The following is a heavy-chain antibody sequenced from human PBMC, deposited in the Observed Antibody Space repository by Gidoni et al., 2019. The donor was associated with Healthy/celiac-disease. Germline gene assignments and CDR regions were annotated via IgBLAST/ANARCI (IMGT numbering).Heavy chain of an antibody. V-gene: IGHV1-2*02. CDR2: INPNSGVT. CDR3: ARGPALPSSSWYYNWFDP. J-gene: IGHJ5*02. D-gene: IGHD6-13*01. Sequence: QVQLVQSGAEVKKPGASVKVSCKASGYTFTGYYMHWVRQAPGQGLEWMGWINPNSGVTNYAQKFQGRVTMTRDTSISTAYMELSRLRSDDTAVYYCARGPALPSSSWYYNWFDPWGQGTLVTVSS. CDR1: GYTFTGYY.